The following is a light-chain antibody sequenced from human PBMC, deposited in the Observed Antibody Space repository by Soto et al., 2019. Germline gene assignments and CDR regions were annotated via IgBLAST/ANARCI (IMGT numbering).Light chain of an antibody. CDR2: ANT. CDR3: QSYESSLRGYV. Sequence: QSVLTQPPSVSGAQGQRVTVSCTGSSSNIGAGYDVQWYQQLAGTAPKILIYANTNRPSGVPDRFSGSKSGTSASLAITGLQAEDDADFYCQSYESSLRGYVFGTGTKLTVL. J-gene: IGLJ1*01. CDR1: SSNIGAGYD. V-gene: IGLV1-40*01.